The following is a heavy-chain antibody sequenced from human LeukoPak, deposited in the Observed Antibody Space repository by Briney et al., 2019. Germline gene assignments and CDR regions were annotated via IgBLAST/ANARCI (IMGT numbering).Heavy chain of an antibody. J-gene: IGHJ3*02. CDR1: GGFISTYY. CDR2: MHYTGST. V-gene: IGHV4-59*08. Sequence: SETLSLTCTVSGGFISTYYWSWTRQPPGKGLEWIGYMHYTGSTNYNPSLKSRVTISIDTSKNQFSLKLSSVTASDTAVYYCARHQWVPAFDIWGQGTMVTVSS. CDR3: ARHQWVPAFDI. D-gene: IGHD2-8*01.